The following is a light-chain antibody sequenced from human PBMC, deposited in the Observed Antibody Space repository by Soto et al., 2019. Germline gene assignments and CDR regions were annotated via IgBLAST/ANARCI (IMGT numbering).Light chain of an antibody. Sequence: EIVMTQSPATLSVSPGERATLSCRASQSVSSNLAWYQQKPGQAPRLLIYGASTRDTGIPARFSGSGSGTEFTLTISSLQSKDFAVYYCQQYNNWPFTFGPGTKVDIK. J-gene: IGKJ3*01. CDR3: QQYNNWPFT. V-gene: IGKV3D-15*01. CDR2: GAS. CDR1: QSVSSN.